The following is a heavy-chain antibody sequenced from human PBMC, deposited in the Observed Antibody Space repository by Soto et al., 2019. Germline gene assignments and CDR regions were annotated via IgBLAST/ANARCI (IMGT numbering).Heavy chain of an antibody. CDR1: GFTFSGSD. CDR3: AGGGVRGVITRTRDYYGMDV. Sequence: GGSLRLSCAASGFTFSGSDINWVRQASGKGLEWVGYIRTKTNSYATEYAASVRGRFIISRDDSKNTAYLQMASLKASDTAMYYCAGGGVRGVITRTRDYYGMDVWGQGTTVTVS. V-gene: IGHV3-73*01. D-gene: IGHD3-10*01. J-gene: IGHJ6*02. CDR2: IRTKTNSYAT.